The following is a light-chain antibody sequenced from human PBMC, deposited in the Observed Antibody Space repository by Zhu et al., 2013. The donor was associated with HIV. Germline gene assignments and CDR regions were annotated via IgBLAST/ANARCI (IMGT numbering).Light chain of an antibody. V-gene: IGLV3-1*01. J-gene: IGLJ2*01. CDR1: KLGEKY. Sequence: SYELTQPPSVSVSPGQTASITCSGDKLGEKYTCWYQHKSGQSPVLVIYQDNRRPSGIPERFSGSNSGNTATLTISGTQAMDEADYYCQAWDSSTVVFGGGTKLTVL. CDR3: QAWDSSTVV. CDR2: QDN.